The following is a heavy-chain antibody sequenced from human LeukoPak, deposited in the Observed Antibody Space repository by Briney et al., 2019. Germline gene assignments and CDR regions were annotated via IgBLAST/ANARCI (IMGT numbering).Heavy chain of an antibody. V-gene: IGHV4-38-2*02. CDR2: IHHSGNT. CDR3: ARAGYGDSDFDY. Sequence: PSETLSLTCTVSGYSISSGYYWGWIRQPPGKGLEWIGSIHHSGNTYYNPSLKSRVTISVDTSKNQFSLELSSVTAADTAVYYCARAGYGDSDFDYWGQGTLVTVSS. CDR1: GYSISSGYY. D-gene: IGHD4-17*01. J-gene: IGHJ4*02.